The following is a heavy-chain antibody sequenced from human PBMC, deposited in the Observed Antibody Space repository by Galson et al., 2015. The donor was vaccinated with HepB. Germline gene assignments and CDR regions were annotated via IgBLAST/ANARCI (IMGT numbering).Heavy chain of an antibody. J-gene: IGHJ4*02. Sequence: SLRLSCAASGFTFSIFAMSWVRQAPGKGLEWVSDISDTGTKTFYADSVRGRFTISRDNSKNTLYLQMNSLRVDDTAVYYCARDVRGGGTDWYDVYWGQGTLVTVS. CDR3: ARDVRGGGTDWYDVY. CDR2: ISDTGTKT. V-gene: IGHV3-23*01. D-gene: IGHD1-1*01. CDR1: GFTFSIFA.